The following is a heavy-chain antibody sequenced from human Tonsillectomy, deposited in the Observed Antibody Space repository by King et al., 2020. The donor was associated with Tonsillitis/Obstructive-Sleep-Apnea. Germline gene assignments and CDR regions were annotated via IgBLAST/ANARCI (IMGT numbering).Heavy chain of an antibody. CDR1: GFTFSSYA. J-gene: IGHJ4*02. CDR3: ARDGPYCSSTSCPFDY. V-gene: IGHV3-30*04. D-gene: IGHD2-2*01. Sequence: QLVQSGGGVVQPGRSLRLSCAASGFTFSSYAMHWVRQAPGKGLEWVAVISYDGSNKYYADSVKGRFTISRDNSKNTLYLQMNSLRAEDTAAYYCARDGPYCSSTSCPFDYWGQGTLVTVSS. CDR2: ISYDGSNK.